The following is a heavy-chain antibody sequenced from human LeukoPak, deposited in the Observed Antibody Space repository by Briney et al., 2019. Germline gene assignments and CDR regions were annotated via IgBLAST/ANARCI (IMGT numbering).Heavy chain of an antibody. D-gene: IGHD3-3*01. CDR2: IYTSGST. J-gene: IGHJ4*02. CDR1: GGSISSGSYY. V-gene: IGHV4-61*02. Sequence: SQTLSLTCTASGGSISSGSYYWSWIRQPAGKGLEWIGRIYTSGSTNYNPSLKSRVTLSVDTSKNQFSLKLSSVTAADTAVYYCARSTYYDFWSGYFDYWGQGTLVTVSS. CDR3: ARSTYYDFWSGYFDY.